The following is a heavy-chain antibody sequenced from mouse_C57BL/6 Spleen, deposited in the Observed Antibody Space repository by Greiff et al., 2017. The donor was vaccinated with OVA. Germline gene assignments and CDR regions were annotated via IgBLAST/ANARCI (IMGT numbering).Heavy chain of an antibody. D-gene: IGHD1-1*01. CDR2: INPNNGGT. Sequence: EVQLVESGPELVKPGASVKIPCKASGYTFTDYNMDWVKQSHGKSLEWIGDINPNNGGTIYNQKFKGKATLTVDKSSSTAYMELRSLTSEDTAVYYCARITTVVEGYFDVWGTGTTVTVSS. CDR1: GYTFTDYN. V-gene: IGHV1-18*01. CDR3: ARITTVVEGYFDV. J-gene: IGHJ1*03.